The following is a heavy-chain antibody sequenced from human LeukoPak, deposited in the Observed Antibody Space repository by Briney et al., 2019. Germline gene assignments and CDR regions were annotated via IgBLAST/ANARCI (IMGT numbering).Heavy chain of an antibody. CDR2: ISNSGST. J-gene: IGHJ6*03. D-gene: IGHD2-15*01. CDR3: GRDALVGYVSFWYMDV. Sequence: SETLSLTCTVSDGPIRSHYWTWIRQSPVKGLEWIGDISNSGSTSYNPSLKSRVTISIDTSKSQFSLTLSSVTAADTAVYYCGRDALVGYVSFWYMDVWGKGTTVTVSS. V-gene: IGHV4-59*11. CDR1: DGPIRSHY.